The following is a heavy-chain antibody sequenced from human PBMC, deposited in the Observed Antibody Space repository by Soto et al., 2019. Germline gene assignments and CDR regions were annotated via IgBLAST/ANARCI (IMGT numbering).Heavy chain of an antibody. V-gene: IGHV1-2*04. D-gene: IGHD3-9*01. CDR2: INPNSGGT. J-gene: IGHJ6*02. CDR3: ARSVLRYFDWLSPESGYYYGMDV. Sequence: GASVKVSCKASGYTFTGYYMHWVRQAPGQGLEWMGWINPNSGGTNYAQKFQGWVTMTRDTSISTAYMELSRLRSDDTAVYYCARSVLRYFDWLSPESGYYYGMDVWGQGTTVTVSS. CDR1: GYTFTGYY.